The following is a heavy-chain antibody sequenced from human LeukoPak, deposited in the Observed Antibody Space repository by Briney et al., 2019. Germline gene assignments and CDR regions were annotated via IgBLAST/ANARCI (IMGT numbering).Heavy chain of an antibody. V-gene: IGHV6-1*01. D-gene: IGHD2-2*01. Sequence: SQTLSLTCAISGDSVSSNSAAWNWIRQSPSRGLEWLGRTYYRSKWYTDFAVSVKSRITINPDTSKNQFSLKLSSVTAADTAVYYCARLTLSGPAAGYGMDVWGQGTTVTVSS. CDR2: TYYRSKWYT. CDR1: GDSVSSNSAA. CDR3: ARLTLSGPAAGYGMDV. J-gene: IGHJ6*02.